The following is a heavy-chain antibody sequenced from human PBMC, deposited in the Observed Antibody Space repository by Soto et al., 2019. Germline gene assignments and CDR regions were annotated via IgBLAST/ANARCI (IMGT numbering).Heavy chain of an antibody. D-gene: IGHD5-12*01. CDR1: GGSISSYY. J-gene: IGHJ4*02. Sequence: QVQLQESGPGLVKPSETLSLTCTVSGGSISSYYWSWIRQPPGKGLEWIGYIYYSGSTNYNPSLKSRVTISVDTSKNQCSLKLSSVTAADTAVYYCASSVDIVATTLFDYWGQGTLVTVSS. V-gene: IGHV4-59*01. CDR2: IYYSGST. CDR3: ASSVDIVATTLFDY.